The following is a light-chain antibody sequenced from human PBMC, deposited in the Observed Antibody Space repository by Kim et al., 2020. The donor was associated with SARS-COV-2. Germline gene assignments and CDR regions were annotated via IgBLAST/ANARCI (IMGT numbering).Light chain of an antibody. V-gene: IGKV1-39*01. J-gene: IGKJ5*01. CDR1: QSITNY. Sequence: DIQMTQSPSSLSASVGDRVTITCRASQSITNYLNWYQQKPGKAPKLLIYGALRLQTGVPSRFSGSGSGTEFTLTISSLQPEDFATYCCQKSYGTIAFGRGTRLEIK. CDR3: QKSYGTIA. CDR2: GAL.